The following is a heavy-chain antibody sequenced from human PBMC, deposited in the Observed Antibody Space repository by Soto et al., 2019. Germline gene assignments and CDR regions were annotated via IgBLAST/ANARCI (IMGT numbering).Heavy chain of an antibody. CDR1: GFTFSSYA. CDR3: AKQGSWDTNAYSDY. CDR2: LSGSGATT. V-gene: IGHV3-23*01. J-gene: IGHJ4*02. D-gene: IGHD2-8*01. Sequence: EVQLLESGGGLVQPGGSLRLSCAASGFTFSSYAMTWVRQAPGKGLEWVSGLSGSGATTYYADSVKGRFTISRDNSKNTLYLQMNSLRVEDTAVYFCAKQGSWDTNAYSDYWGQGTLVTVSS.